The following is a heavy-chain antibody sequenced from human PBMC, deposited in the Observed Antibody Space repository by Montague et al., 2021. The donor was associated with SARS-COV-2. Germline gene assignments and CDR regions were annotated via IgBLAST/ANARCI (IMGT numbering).Heavy chain of an antibody. V-gene: IGHV6-1*01. D-gene: IGHD1-26*01. CDR3: ARERWAVGVSFDY. J-gene: IGHJ4*02. CDR1: GDSVSSNRAT. Sequence: CAISGDSVSSNRATWHWIRQSPSIGLEWPVRTYYRSRWSNDYAVSVRSRIIINPDTSTNQFSLQLSSVTPEDTAVYFCARERWAVGVSFDYWGQGTLVTVSS. CDR2: TYYRSRWSN.